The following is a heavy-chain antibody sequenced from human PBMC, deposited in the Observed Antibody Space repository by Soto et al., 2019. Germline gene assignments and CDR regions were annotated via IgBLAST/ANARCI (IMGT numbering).Heavy chain of an antibody. D-gene: IGHD2-15*01. CDR3: AKDRGPPLIVVVVAATRRAFDY. Sequence: GGSLRLSCAASGFTFSSYGMHWVRQAPGKGLEWVAVISYDGSNKYYADSVKGRFTISRDNSKNTLYLQMNSLRAEDTAVYYCAKDRGPPLIVVVVAATRRAFDYWGQGTLVTVSS. J-gene: IGHJ4*02. CDR1: GFTFSSYG. CDR2: ISYDGSNK. V-gene: IGHV3-30*18.